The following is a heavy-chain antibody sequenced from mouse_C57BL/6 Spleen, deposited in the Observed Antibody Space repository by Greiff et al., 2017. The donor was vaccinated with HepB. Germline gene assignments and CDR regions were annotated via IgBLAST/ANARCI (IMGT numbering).Heavy chain of an antibody. CDR3: ATSYSSWFAY. V-gene: IGHV5-6*01. D-gene: IGHD2-12*01. Sequence: EVHLVVSGGDLVKPGGSLKLSCAASGFTFSSYGMSWVRQTPDKRLEWVATISSGGSYTYYPDSVKGRFTISRDNAKNTLYLQMSSLKSEDTAMYYCATSYSSWFAYWGQRTLVTVSA. CDR2: ISSGGSYT. J-gene: IGHJ3*01. CDR1: GFTFSSYG.